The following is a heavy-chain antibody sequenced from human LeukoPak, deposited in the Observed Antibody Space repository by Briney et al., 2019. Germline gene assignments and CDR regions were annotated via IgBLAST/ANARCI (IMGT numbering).Heavy chain of an antibody. J-gene: IGHJ6*03. V-gene: IGHV3-11*01. CDR1: GFTFSDYY. D-gene: IGHD5-12*01. CDR2: ISSSGRTI. CDR3: ARTRGSNYYYYYYMDV. Sequence: PGGPLRLSCAASGFTFSDYYMSWIRQAPGKGLEGVPYISSSGRTIYYADSVKGRFTISRDNAENSLYLQMTSLGAEDTAVYYCARTRGSNYYYYYYMDVWGKGTTVTVSS.